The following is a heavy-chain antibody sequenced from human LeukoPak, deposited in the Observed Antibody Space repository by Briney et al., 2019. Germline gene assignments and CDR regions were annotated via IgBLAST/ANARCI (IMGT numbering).Heavy chain of an antibody. Sequence: PSGTLSLTCTVSGGSISSYYWSWIRQPPGKGLEWIGYIYYSGSTNYNPSLKSRVTISVDTSKNQFSLKLSSVTAADTAVYYCAAAYCGGDCYSALDYWGQGTLVTVSS. CDR1: GGSISSYY. CDR3: AAAYCGGDCYSALDY. V-gene: IGHV4-59*01. CDR2: IYYSGST. D-gene: IGHD2-21*02. J-gene: IGHJ4*02.